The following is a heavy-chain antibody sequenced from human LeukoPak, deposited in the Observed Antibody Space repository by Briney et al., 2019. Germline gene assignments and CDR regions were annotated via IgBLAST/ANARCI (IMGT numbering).Heavy chain of an antibody. J-gene: IGHJ6*02. CDR1: GGSISNGYW. CDR3: ARERYYYDSSGSPNSMDV. CDR2: IYKSGDT. D-gene: IGHD3-22*01. Sequence: PSGTLSLTCAVSGGSISNGYWWSWVRQPPGKGLEWIGEIYKSGDTHYNPSLKSRVTISVDRSKNQLSLSLKSVTAADTAVYYCARERYYYDSSGSPNSMDVWGQGTTVTVSS. V-gene: IGHV4-4*02.